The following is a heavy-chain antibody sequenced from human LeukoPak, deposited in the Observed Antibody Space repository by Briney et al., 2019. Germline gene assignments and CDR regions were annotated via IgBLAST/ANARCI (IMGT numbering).Heavy chain of an antibody. CDR3: ARDRCSGDRCWRYFDN. D-gene: IGHD2-15*01. CDR2: ISSNGGST. CDR1: GFTFNSYA. J-gene: IGHJ4*02. V-gene: IGHV3-64*01. Sequence: PGGSLRLSCAASGFTFNSYAMHWVRQAPGKGLEYVSAISSNGGSTFYANSVKGRFTISRDNSKNTLYLQMGSLRGEDMAVYYCARDRCSGDRCWRYFDNWGQGTLVTVSS.